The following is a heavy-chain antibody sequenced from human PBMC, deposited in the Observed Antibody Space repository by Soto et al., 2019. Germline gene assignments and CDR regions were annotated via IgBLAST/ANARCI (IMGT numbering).Heavy chain of an antibody. J-gene: IGHJ4*02. CDR1: GGSISSYY. CDR3: ARVRLRFLEWLSGYFDY. V-gene: IGHV4-59*01. CDR2: IYYSGST. D-gene: IGHD3-3*01. Sequence: PSETLSLTCTVSGGSISSYYWSWIRQPPGKGLEWIGYIYYSGSTNYNPSLKSRVTISVDTSKNQFSLKLSSVTAADTAVYYCARVRLRFLEWLSGYFDYWGQGTLVTVSS.